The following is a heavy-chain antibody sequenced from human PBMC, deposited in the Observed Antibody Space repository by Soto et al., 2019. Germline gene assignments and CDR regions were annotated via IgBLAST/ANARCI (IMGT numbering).Heavy chain of an antibody. CDR1: GFTFSNAW. CDR2: IKSKTDGGTT. V-gene: IGHV3-15*07. D-gene: IGHD4-17*01. J-gene: IGHJ4*02. Sequence: XXSLRLSCAASGFTFSNAWMHWVLQAPGKGLEWVGRIKSKTDGGTTDYAAPVKGRFTISRDDSKNTLYLQMNSLKTEDTAVYYCTTDDPDGDYVFDYWGQGTLVTVSS. CDR3: TTDDPDGDYVFDY.